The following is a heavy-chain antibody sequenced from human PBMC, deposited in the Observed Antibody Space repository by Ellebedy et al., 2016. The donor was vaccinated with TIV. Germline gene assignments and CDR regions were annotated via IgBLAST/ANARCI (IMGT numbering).Heavy chain of an antibody. D-gene: IGHD3-10*01. Sequence: ASVKVSCXVSGYTLNELSMHWVRQTPGEGFEWMGGFDLEDGEAIYAQKFQGRVTMTEDTSTDTAYMELSSLRSEDTAVYYCARDPANSGYYYGSGSYPPLYYFDYWGQGTLVTVSS. CDR1: GYTLNELS. CDR2: FDLEDGEA. V-gene: IGHV1-24*01. J-gene: IGHJ4*02. CDR3: ARDPANSGYYYGSGSYPPLYYFDY.